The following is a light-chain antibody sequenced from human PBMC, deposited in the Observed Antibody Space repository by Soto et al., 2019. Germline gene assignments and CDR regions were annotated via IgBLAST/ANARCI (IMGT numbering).Light chain of an antibody. Sequence: DIVLTQSPGALSLSPGERATLSCWASQSVSSSYLAWYQQKPGQAPRLLIYDASSRAAGIPDRFSGSGFGTDFTLTISRLEPEDFAAYYCQQYGSSPWTFGQGTKVDIK. V-gene: IGKV3-20*01. CDR2: DAS. CDR3: QQYGSSPWT. J-gene: IGKJ1*01. CDR1: QSVSSSY.